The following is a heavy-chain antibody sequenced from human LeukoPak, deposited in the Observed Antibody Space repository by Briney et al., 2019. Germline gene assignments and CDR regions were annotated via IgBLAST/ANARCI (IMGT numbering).Heavy chain of an antibody. CDR1: GFTFSTYS. Sequence: GGSLRLSCAASGFTFSTYSVTWVRQAPGKGLEWVSSISRNSRYIYYADSMRGRFTISRDNAKNSLYLQMNSLRAEDTALYYCAKDGTYYYDSSGYWGYFDYWGQGTLVTVSS. CDR2: ISRNSRYI. J-gene: IGHJ4*02. CDR3: AKDGTYYYDSSGYWGYFDY. D-gene: IGHD3-22*01. V-gene: IGHV3-21*04.